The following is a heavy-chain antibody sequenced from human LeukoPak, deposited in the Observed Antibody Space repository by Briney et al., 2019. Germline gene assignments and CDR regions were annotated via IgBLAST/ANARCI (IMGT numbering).Heavy chain of an antibody. V-gene: IGHV4-59*06. CDR3: ARGRYYGDYIDY. Sequence: SETLSLTCTVSGGSISNYYWSWIRQPPGKGLEWIGYIYYGGNSYYTPSLKSRVAISVDTFKNQFSLKLNSVTAADTAVYFCARGRYYGDYIDYWGQGTLVTVSS. CDR2: IYYGGNS. J-gene: IGHJ4*02. D-gene: IGHD4-17*01. CDR1: GGSISNYY.